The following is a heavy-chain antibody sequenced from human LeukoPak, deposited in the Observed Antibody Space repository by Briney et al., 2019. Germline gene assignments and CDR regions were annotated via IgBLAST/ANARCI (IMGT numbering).Heavy chain of an antibody. CDR2: IIPIFGTE. Sequence: ASVKVSCKASGGTFSSYAISWVRQAPGQGLEWMGGIIPIFGTENYAQKFQGRVTITADESTSTAYMELSSLRSEDTAVYYCAISGLLWFGDYHYYMDVWGKGTTVTVSS. CDR1: GGTFSSYA. D-gene: IGHD3-10*01. CDR3: AISGLLWFGDYHYYMDV. J-gene: IGHJ6*03. V-gene: IGHV1-69*13.